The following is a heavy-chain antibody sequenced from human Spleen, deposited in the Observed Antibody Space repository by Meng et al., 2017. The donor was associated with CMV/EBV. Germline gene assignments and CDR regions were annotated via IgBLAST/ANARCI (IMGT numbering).Heavy chain of an antibody. V-gene: IGHV1-69*10. CDR1: GDIFSRYA. CDR2: SIPILGIV. D-gene: IGHD5-24*01. CDR3: ARGLKDGYSWGYFDD. Sequence: SVKVSCKASGDIFSRYAISWLRQAPGKGLERMGGSIPILGIVNYAQKIQGRVTISADKSTNTAYMELSSLRSEDTAVYYCARGLKDGYSWGYFDDWGQGTLVTVSS. J-gene: IGHJ4*02.